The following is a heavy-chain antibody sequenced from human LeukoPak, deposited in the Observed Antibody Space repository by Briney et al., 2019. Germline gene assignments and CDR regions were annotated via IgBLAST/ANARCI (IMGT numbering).Heavy chain of an antibody. D-gene: IGHD3-10*01. CDR1: GGSISSYY. CDR3: ARQGSGSYDLDY. V-gene: IGHV4-59*08. CDR2: IYYSGST. Sequence: SETLSLTCTVSGGSISSYYWSWIRQPPGKGLEWIGYIYYSGSTNYNPSLKSRVTISVDTSRNQFSLKLSSVTAADTAVYYCARQGSGSYDLDYWGQGTLVTVST. J-gene: IGHJ4*02.